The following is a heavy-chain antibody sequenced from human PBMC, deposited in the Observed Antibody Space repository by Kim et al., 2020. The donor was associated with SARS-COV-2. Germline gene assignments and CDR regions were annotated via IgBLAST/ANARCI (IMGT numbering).Heavy chain of an antibody. D-gene: IGHD3-22*01. V-gene: IGHV4-31*02. Sequence: SQTLSLTCTVSGGSISIGGYYWRWIRQHPGKGLEWIGYIYYSGSTYYNPSLKSRVTMSVDTSKNQFSLKLSSVTAADTAVYYCARRKGLYDSSGYYTFDPWGQGTLVTVSS. J-gene: IGHJ5*02. CDR1: GGSISIGGYY. CDR2: IYYSGST. CDR3: ARRKGLYDSSGYYTFDP.